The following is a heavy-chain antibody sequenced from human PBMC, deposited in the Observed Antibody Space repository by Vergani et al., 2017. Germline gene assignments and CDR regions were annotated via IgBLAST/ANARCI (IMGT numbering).Heavy chain of an antibody. Sequence: QVQLVESGGGVVQPGRSLRLSCAGSGFTLRREGMDWVRQAPGKGLEWVAVIWYDGSNKYYADSVKGRFTISRDNSKNTLYLQMNSLRAEDTAVYYCARDSGVAAAGIDYWGQGTLVTVSS. CDR3: ARDSGVAAAGIDY. CDR2: IWYDGSNK. CDR1: GFTLRREG. D-gene: IGHD6-13*01. J-gene: IGHJ4*02. V-gene: IGHV3-33*01.